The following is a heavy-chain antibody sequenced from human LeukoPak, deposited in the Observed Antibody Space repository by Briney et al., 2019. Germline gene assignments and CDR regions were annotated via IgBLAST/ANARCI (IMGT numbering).Heavy chain of an antibody. CDR1: GGSISSYY. J-gene: IGHJ3*02. D-gene: IGHD5-12*01. CDR3: AGVWATEDAFDI. Sequence: SETLSLTCTVSGGSISSYYWSWIRQPAGKGLEWIGRIYTSGSTNYNPSLKSRVTMSVDTSKNQFSLKLSSVTAADTAVYYCAGVWATEDAFDIWGQGTMVTVSS. V-gene: IGHV4-4*07. CDR2: IYTSGST.